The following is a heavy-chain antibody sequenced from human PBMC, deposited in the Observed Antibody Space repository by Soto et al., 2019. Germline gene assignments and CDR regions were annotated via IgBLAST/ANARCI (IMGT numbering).Heavy chain of an antibody. CDR1: GFTFSSYE. J-gene: IGHJ4*02. Sequence: GGSLRLSCAASGFTFSSYEMNWVRQAPGKGLEWVSYISSSGSTIYYADSVKGRFTISRDNAKNSLYLQMNSLRAEDTAVYYCARDGMAPLPRQQLKPFGYWGQGTLVTVSS. D-gene: IGHD1-26*01. V-gene: IGHV3-48*03. CDR2: ISSSGSTI. CDR3: ARDGMAPLPRQQLKPFGY.